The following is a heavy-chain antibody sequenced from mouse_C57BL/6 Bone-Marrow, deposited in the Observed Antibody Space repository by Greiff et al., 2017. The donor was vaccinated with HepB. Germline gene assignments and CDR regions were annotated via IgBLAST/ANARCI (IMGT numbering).Heavy chain of an antibody. CDR3: AKGRGGGGTVVARAMDY. V-gene: IGHV1-39*01. Sequence: VQLKESGPELVKPGASVKISCKASGYSFTDYNMNWVKQSNGKSLEWIGVINPNYGTTSYNQKFKGKATLTVDQSSSTAYMQLNSLTSEDSAVYYCAKGRGGGGTVVARAMDYWGQGTSVTVSS. J-gene: IGHJ4*01. CDR1: GYSFTDYN. CDR2: INPNYGTT. D-gene: IGHD1-1*01.